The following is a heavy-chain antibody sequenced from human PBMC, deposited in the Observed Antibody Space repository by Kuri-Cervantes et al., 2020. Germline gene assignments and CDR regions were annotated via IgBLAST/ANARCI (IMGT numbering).Heavy chain of an antibody. CDR3: ARVFRRAYYCMDV. CDR2: INSDGSST. V-gene: IGHV3-74*01. Sequence: GESLKISCAASGFTFSSYWMHWVRQAPGKGLVWVSRINSDGSSTSYADSVKGRFTISRDNAKNSLYLQMNSLRAEDTAVYYCARVFRRAYYCMDVWGKGTTVTVSS. J-gene: IGHJ6*03. CDR1: GFTFSSYW. D-gene: IGHD2/OR15-2a*01.